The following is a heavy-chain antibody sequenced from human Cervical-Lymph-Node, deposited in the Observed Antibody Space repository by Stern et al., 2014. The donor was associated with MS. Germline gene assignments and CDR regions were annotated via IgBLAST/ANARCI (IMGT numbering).Heavy chain of an antibody. J-gene: IGHJ6*02. CDR2: IYYTGST. CDR1: GGSIISGGYF. Sequence: QLQLQESGPGLVKPSQTLSLTCTVSGGSIISGGYFWSWIRQHPGKGLEWIGYIYYTGSTYYDESLKSRVAISVDTSKNQFSLNLTSVTAADTALYYCARGSNYYGMDVWGQGTTVTVSS. CDR3: ARGSNYYGMDV. V-gene: IGHV4-31*03.